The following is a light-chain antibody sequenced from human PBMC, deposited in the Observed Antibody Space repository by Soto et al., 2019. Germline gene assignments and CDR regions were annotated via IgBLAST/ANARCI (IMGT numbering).Light chain of an antibody. CDR1: QSISGA. CDR3: QQYNNWQWT. V-gene: IGKV3-15*01. Sequence: EIVMTQSPATLSVSPGGRATLSCRASQSISGALAWYQQKPGQAPRLLIYGASTRATTFPAKFSGSGSGTDFTLTISSLQSEDFAVYYCQQYNNWQWTFGQGTKVDIK. J-gene: IGKJ1*01. CDR2: GAS.